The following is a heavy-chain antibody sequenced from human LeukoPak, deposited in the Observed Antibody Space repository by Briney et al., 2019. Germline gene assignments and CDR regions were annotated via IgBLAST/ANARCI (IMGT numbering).Heavy chain of an antibody. CDR3: ARDGSLDY. CDR1: GYTFTGYY. D-gene: IGHD6-13*01. Sequence: ASVTVSCKTSGYTFTGYYMHWVRQAPGQGLEWMGWINPNSGGTNYAQKFQGRVTMTRDTSITTAYMELSGLRSDDTAVYYRARDGSLDYWGQGTLVTVSS. CDR2: INPNSGGT. V-gene: IGHV1-2*02. J-gene: IGHJ4*02.